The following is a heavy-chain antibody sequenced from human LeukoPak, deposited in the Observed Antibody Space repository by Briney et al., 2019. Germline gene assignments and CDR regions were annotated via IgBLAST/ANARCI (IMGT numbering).Heavy chain of an antibody. J-gene: IGHJ5*02. V-gene: IGHV4-39*07. Sequence: SETLSLTCTVSGDSISSNNYYWGWIRQPPGKGLEWIGSIHYSGNTYYNPSLKSRVTISVDTSKNQFSLKMSSVTAADTAVYYCARARDGHINNWFDPWGQGTLVTVSS. CDR3: ARARDGHINNWFDP. CDR2: IHYSGNT. CDR1: GDSISSNNYY. D-gene: IGHD5-24*01.